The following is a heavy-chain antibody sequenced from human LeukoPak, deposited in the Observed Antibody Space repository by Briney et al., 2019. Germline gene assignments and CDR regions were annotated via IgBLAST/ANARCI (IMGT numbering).Heavy chain of an antibody. D-gene: IGHD3-10*01. CDR2: IYYSGRT. J-gene: IGHJ5*02. V-gene: IGHV4-59*01. Sequence: SETLSLTCSVSGGSISSYYWSWIRQPPGKGLEWIGYIYYSGRTSYNPSLKSRVTISVDTSKNQFSLKLSSVTAADTAVYYCARGDYYCSGTNWFDPWGQGTLVTVSS. CDR3: ARGDYYCSGTNWFDP. CDR1: GGSISSYY.